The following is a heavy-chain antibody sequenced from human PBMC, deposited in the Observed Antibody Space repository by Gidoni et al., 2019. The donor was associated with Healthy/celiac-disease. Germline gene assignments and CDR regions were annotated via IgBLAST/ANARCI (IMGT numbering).Heavy chain of an antibody. CDR1: GFTFSSYE. J-gene: IGHJ4*02. Sequence: EVQLVESGGGLVQPGGSLRLSCAASGFTFSSYEMNWVSQAPGKGLQWVSYISSSGSTIYYADSVKGRFTISRDNAKNSLYLQMNSLRAEDTAVYYCAREDGVAGTDYWGQGTLVTVSS. D-gene: IGHD6-19*01. V-gene: IGHV3-48*03. CDR2: ISSSGSTI. CDR3: AREDGVAGTDY.